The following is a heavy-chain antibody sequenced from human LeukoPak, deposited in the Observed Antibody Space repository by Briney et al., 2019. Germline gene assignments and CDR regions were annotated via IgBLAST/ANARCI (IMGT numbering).Heavy chain of an antibody. CDR2: IYHSGST. Sequence: PSETLSLTCIVSAYSISSGYYWGWIRQPPGKGLEWIGSIYHSGSTSYNPSHKSRVTISVDTPKNQISLNLTSVTAADTAIYYCARVGSSGYWHYFDYWGQGALVTVSS. V-gene: IGHV4-38-2*02. CDR3: ARVGSSGYWHYFDY. CDR1: AYSISSGYY. D-gene: IGHD3-22*01. J-gene: IGHJ4*02.